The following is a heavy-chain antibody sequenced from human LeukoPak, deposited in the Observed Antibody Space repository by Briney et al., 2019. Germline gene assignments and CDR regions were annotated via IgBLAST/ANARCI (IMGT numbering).Heavy chain of an antibody. V-gene: IGHV3-9*01. Sequence: PGGSLRLSCAASGFTFDDYAMHWVRHAPGKGLEWVSGISWNSGSIGYADSVKGRFTISRDNAKNSLYLQMNSLRAEDTALYYCAKDKRSTVTTTPVYFDYWGQGTLVTVSS. CDR1: GFTFDDYA. D-gene: IGHD4-17*01. CDR3: AKDKRSTVTTTPVYFDY. CDR2: ISWNSGSI. J-gene: IGHJ4*02.